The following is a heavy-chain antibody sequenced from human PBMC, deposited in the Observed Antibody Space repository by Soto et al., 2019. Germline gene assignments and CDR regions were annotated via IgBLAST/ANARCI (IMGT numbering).Heavy chain of an antibody. J-gene: IGHJ4*02. CDR1: GYTFTSQY. Sequence: QVQLVQSGAEVKKPGASVKVSCKASGYTFTSQYMHWVRQAPGQGLEWMGIINPSGGSTSYAQRFGGRVTMTGDTPGSTVNGGLGSLSSGDRAVDYGGREGGSEGFDHWGRGPLVTVSS. CDR2: INPSGGST. V-gene: IGHV1-46*01. D-gene: IGHD6-25*01. CDR3: GREGGSEGFDH.